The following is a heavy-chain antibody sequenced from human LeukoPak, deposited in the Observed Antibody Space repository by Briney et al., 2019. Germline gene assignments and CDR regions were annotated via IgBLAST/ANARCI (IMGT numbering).Heavy chain of an antibody. CDR1: EFTFSNYD. CDR3: AKDQAVAGHPLDY. Sequence: GXSLRLSCAASEFTFSNYDMHWVRQAPGKGLEWVAFIRYDGNNKYYADSVKGRFTISRDNSKNTLYLQMNSLRAEDTAVYYCAKDQAVAGHPLDYWGQGTLVTVSS. J-gene: IGHJ4*02. V-gene: IGHV3-30*02. D-gene: IGHD6-19*01. CDR2: IRYDGNNK.